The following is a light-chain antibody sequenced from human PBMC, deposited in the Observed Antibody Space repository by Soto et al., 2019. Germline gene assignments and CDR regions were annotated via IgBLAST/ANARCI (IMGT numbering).Light chain of an antibody. CDR2: DAS. CDR3: QQRSNWSSIT. J-gene: IGKJ5*01. Sequence: EIVMTQSPATLSFSPGERATLSCRASQSVSSYLAWYQQKPGQAPRLLIYDASNRATGIPARFSGSGSGTDFTLTISSLEPEDFAVYYCQQRSNWSSITFGQGTRLEI. CDR1: QSVSSY. V-gene: IGKV3-11*01.